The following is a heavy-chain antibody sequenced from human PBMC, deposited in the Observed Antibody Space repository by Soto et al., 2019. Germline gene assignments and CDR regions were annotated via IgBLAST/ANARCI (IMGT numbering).Heavy chain of an antibody. CDR2: ISSSGSTI. D-gene: IGHD4-17*01. Sequence: QVQLVESGGGLVKPGGSLRLSCAASGFTFSNYYMSWIRQAPGKGLEWVSYISSSGSTIYYADSVKGRFTISRDNAKNSLYLQMNSLRAEDTAVYYCARDCQKVTTPTGGGYFDLWGRGTLVTVSS. CDR1: GFTFSNYY. CDR3: ARDCQKVTTPTGGGYFDL. J-gene: IGHJ2*01. V-gene: IGHV3-11*01.